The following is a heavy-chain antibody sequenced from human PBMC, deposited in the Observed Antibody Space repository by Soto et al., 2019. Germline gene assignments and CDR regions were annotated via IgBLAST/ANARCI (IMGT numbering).Heavy chain of an antibody. V-gene: IGHV3-7*03. D-gene: IGHD3-22*01. CDR1: GFTFSDYY. CDR3: ARDGNFYDTSGYYSH. CDR2: IKQDGREK. J-gene: IGHJ4*02. Sequence: PGGSLRLSCAASGFTFSDYYMSWIRQAPGKGLEWVANIKQDGREKYYVDSVKGRFTVSRDNAKKSLYLQMSSLRAEDSAVYYCARDGNFYDTSGYYSHWGQGTLVTVSS.